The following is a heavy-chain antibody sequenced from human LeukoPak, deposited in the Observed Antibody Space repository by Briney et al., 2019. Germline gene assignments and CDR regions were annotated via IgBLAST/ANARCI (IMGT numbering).Heavy chain of an antibody. D-gene: IGHD3-16*02. CDR2: IRYDGSNK. CDR3: AKLPLRLGELSFPDAFDI. CDR1: GFTFSSYG. J-gene: IGHJ3*02. V-gene: IGHV3-30*02. Sequence: PGGSLRLSCAASGFTFSSYGMHWVRQAPGKGLEWVAFIRYDGSNKYYADSVKGRFTISRDNSKNTLYLQMNSLRAEDTAVYYCAKLPLRLGELSFPDAFDIWGQGTMVTVSS.